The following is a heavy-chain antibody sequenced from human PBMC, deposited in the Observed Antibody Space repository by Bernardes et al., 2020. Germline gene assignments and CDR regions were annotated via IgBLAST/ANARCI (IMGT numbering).Heavy chain of an antibody. CDR3: VGGDYYGG. CDR1: GFTFSDSA. CDR2: ISFDGNIK. J-gene: IGHJ4*02. V-gene: IGHV3-30-3*01. Sequence: GGSLRLSCAASGFTFSDSAIHWVRQAPGKGLAWVAVISFDGNIKYYADSVKGRFTISRDNSKNTLYLQMNRLRVEDTAVYYCVGGDYYGGWGQGTLVTGSS. D-gene: IGHD3-22*01.